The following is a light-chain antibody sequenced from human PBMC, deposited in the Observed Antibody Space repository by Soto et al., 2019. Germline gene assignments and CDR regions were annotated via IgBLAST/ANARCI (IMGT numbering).Light chain of an antibody. CDR2: EVS. Sequence: QSALTQPASVSGSLGRSITISCTGTSNDVGAYADVSWYQQHPRQAPKLMIYEVSNRPSWVPNRFSGSKSGNTASLTISGLRSDDEADYYCSSSTSSTTLEFGGGTKLTVL. CDR3: SSSTSSTTLE. V-gene: IGLV2-14*01. J-gene: IGLJ2*01. CDR1: SNDVGAYAD.